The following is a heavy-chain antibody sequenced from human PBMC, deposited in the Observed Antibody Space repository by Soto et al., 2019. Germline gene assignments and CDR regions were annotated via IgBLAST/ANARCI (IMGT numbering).Heavy chain of an antibody. CDR2: IYHSGST. V-gene: IGHV4-4*02. Sequence: QVQLQESGPGLVKPSGTLSLTCAVSGGSISSSNWWSWVRQPPGKGLEWIGEIYHSGSTNYNPSLKSRVPISVDKSKNQFSLKLSSVTAADTAVYYCARVLAVAGTGGYYFDYWGQGTLVTVSS. CDR1: GGSISSSNW. CDR3: ARVLAVAGTGGYYFDY. D-gene: IGHD6-19*01. J-gene: IGHJ4*02.